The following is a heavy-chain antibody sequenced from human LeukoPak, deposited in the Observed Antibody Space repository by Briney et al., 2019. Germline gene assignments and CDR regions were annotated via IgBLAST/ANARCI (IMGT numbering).Heavy chain of an antibody. J-gene: IGHJ4*02. Sequence: SETLSLTCTVSGGSISSSSYYWGWIRQPPGKVLEWIGSIYYSGSTYYNPSLKSRVTISVDTSKNQFSLKLSSVAAADTAVYYCAREEPSSSWTHLDYWGQGTLVTVSS. CDR3: AREEPSSSWTHLDY. D-gene: IGHD6-13*01. CDR2: IYYSGST. CDR1: GGSISSSSYY. V-gene: IGHV4-39*02.